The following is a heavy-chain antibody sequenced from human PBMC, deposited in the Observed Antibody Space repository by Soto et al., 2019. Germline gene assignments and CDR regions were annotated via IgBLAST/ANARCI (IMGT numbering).Heavy chain of an antibody. CDR3: ASDKRLGSRSAYGMDV. CDR2: SRDKAHSYTT. V-gene: IGHV3-72*01. CDR1: GFTFSDHY. D-gene: IGHD5-12*01. Sequence: EVQLVESGGGLVQPGGSRRLSCAASGFTFSDHYMDWVRQAPGKGLEWVGRSRDKAHSYTTEYAASVKGRFTISRDDSKNSLYLQMNSLKTEDTAVYYCASDKRLGSRSAYGMDVWGQGTTVTVSS. J-gene: IGHJ6*02.